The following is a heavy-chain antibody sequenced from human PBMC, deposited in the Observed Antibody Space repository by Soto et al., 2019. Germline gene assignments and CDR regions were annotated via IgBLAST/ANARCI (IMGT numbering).Heavy chain of an antibody. CDR3: ASNQDFYDSSGYYY. CDR1: GESFSGHI. V-gene: IGHV4-34*01. CDR2: INHSGST. J-gene: IGHJ4*02. D-gene: IGHD3-22*01. Sequence: PSETLSLTCAVYGESFSGHIWTWIRQTPGKGLQWIGEINHSGSTNYNPSLKSRVTISMDKSKNQFSLKLNSVTAADTAVYYCASNQDFYDSSGYYYWGQGTLVTVSS.